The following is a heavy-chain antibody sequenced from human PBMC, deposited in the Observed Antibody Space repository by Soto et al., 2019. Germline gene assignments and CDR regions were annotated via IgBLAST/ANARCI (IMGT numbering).Heavy chain of an antibody. D-gene: IGHD2-21*01. J-gene: IGHJ4*02. CDR3: AKLVTRHPPVPVFDQ. V-gene: IGHV3-9*01. CDR2: ISWDSGSI. Sequence: EVQLVESGGGLGQPGRSLRLSCVGSGFTFDEFAIHWVRQAPGKGLEWVSGISWDSGSINYADSVRGRFTISRDNAKKSPYLHMTSLGSEDTAFYYCAKLVTRHPPVPVFDQWGQGALVTVSS. CDR1: GFTFDEFA.